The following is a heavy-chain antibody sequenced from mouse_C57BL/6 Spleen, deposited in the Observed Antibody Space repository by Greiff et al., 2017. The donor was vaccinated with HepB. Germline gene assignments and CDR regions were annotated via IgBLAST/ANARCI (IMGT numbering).Heavy chain of an antibody. D-gene: IGHD1-1*01. Sequence: VQLKQSGPELVKPGASVKISCKASGYTFTDYYMNWVKQSHGKSLEWIGDINPNNGGTSYNQKFKGKATLTVDKSSSTAYMELRSLTSEDSAVYYCARRGIIGRYFDVWGTGTTVTVSS. CDR1: GYTFTDYY. J-gene: IGHJ1*03. CDR2: INPNNGGT. V-gene: IGHV1-26*01. CDR3: ARRGIIGRYFDV.